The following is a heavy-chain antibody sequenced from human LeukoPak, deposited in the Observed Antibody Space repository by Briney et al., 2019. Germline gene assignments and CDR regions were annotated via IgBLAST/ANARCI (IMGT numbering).Heavy chain of an antibody. CDR1: GFTFSSSA. CDR3: AREGASSSFGY. V-gene: IGHV3-53*01. D-gene: IGHD6-13*01. Sequence: GGSLRVSCAASGFTFSSSAMSWVRQVPGKGLEWVSVLYSGGNTYHADSVKGRFTISRDNSKNTLYLQMNSLRAEDTAVYYCAREGASSSFGYWGQGTLVTVSS. J-gene: IGHJ4*02. CDR2: LYSGGNT.